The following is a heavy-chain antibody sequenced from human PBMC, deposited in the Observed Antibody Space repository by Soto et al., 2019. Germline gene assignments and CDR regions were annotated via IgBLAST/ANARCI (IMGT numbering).Heavy chain of an antibody. CDR1: GFSLSTRGVG. Sequence: QITLKESGPTLVKPTQTLTLTCTFSGFSLSTRGVGVGWIRQPPGEALEWLALVYWGDDKRYNPSLKSRLTNTTHTXKNQVVLTLTNMDPVDTATSYCARGVVPAAKSFDPWGQGTLVTVSS. J-gene: IGHJ5*02. CDR2: VYWGDDK. CDR3: ARGVVPAAKSFDP. D-gene: IGHD2-2*01. V-gene: IGHV2-5*02.